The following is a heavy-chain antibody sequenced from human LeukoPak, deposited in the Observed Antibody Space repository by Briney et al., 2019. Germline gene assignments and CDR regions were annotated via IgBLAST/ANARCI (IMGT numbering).Heavy chain of an antibody. J-gene: IGHJ4*02. D-gene: IGHD6-13*01. V-gene: IGHV3-23*01. Sequence: PGGSLRLSCTASGISFSNYDMSWVRQVPGKGLEWVSTLSSSGTTIYADSVKGRFTISRAYSGNTLFLQMDSLRAEDTALYYCARVGYSRSWYFFDFWGQGTLVTVSS. CDR3: ARVGYSRSWYFFDF. CDR2: LSSSGTT. CDR1: GISFSNYD.